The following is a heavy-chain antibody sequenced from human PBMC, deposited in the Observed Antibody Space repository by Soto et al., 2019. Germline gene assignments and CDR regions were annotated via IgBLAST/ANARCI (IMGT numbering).Heavy chain of an antibody. CDR3: ARTDFWSTNDY. CDR2: VHYTGST. V-gene: IGHV4-39*07. Sequence: SETLSLTCTVSGGSISRSTFYWGWIRQPPGKGLEWIGSVHYTGSTYYNPSLKSRVTMSVDSSKNQFSLKLSSVTAADTAVYYCARTDFWSTNDYWGQGTLVTVSS. D-gene: IGHD3-3*01. CDR1: GGSISRSTFY. J-gene: IGHJ4*02.